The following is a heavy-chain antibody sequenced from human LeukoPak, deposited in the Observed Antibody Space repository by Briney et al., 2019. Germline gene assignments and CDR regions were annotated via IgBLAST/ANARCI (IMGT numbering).Heavy chain of an antibody. CDR3: ARDRRRYCSSTSCYSEYYYYYMDV. J-gene: IGHJ6*03. CDR1: SGSISTSNYY. CDR2: IFYSGST. V-gene: IGHV4-39*07. D-gene: IGHD2-2*02. Sequence: SETLSLTCTVSSGSISTSNYYWGWVRQPPGKALEWIGNIFYSGSTYYSPSLKSRVTISLDTSRNQFSLKLSSVTAADTAVYYCARDRRRYCSSTSCYSEYYYYYMDVWGKGTTVTISS.